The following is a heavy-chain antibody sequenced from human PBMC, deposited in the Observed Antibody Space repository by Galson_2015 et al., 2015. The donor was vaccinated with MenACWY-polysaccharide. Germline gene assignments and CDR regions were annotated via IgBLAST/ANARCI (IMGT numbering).Heavy chain of an antibody. Sequence: SLRLSCAASGFTFSGYWMSWGRQAPGKGLEWVANIKQDGSENYYVDSVKGRITISRDNAKNSLYLQMNSLRAEDTAVYYCARGQKTLGPWGQGTLVTVSS. CDR2: IKQDGSEN. J-gene: IGHJ5*02. V-gene: IGHV3-7*04. CDR3: ARGQKTLGP. CDR1: GFTFSGYW.